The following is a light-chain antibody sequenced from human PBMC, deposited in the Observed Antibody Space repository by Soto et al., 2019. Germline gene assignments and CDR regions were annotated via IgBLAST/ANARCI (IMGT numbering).Light chain of an antibody. Sequence: DIQMTQTPSTLSASVGDRVTITCRASQSISSWLAWYQQKPGKAPKLLIYDASSLESGVPSRFSGSGSGTEFTLTISSLQPDDFATYYCQHCYSYPTFGQGTKVEIK. CDR3: QHCYSYPT. J-gene: IGKJ1*01. CDR2: DAS. V-gene: IGKV1-5*01. CDR1: QSISSW.